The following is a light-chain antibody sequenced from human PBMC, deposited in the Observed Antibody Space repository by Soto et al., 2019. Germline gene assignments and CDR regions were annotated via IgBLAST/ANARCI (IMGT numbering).Light chain of an antibody. CDR3: LQYGSSPRT. CDR1: QTVSSNY. J-gene: IGKJ1*01. Sequence: EIVLTQSPGTVSLSPGEGATLSCWASQTVSSNYLAWYQQRPGQAPRLLIYRASTRATGVPAGFSGSGSGTEFTLTISSLQSEDFTVYSCLQYGSSPRTFGQGTKVDNK. CDR2: RAS. V-gene: IGKV3-20*01.